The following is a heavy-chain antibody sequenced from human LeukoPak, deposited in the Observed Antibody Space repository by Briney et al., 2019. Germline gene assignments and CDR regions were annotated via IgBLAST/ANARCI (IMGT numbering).Heavy chain of an antibody. CDR1: GYTFTSYG. CDR3: ARSVVPAANSAFDI. J-gene: IGHJ3*02. CDR2: ISAYNGNT. V-gene: IGHV1-18*01. D-gene: IGHD2-2*01. Sequence: ASVKVSCKASGYTFTSYGISWVRQAPGQGLEWMGWISAYNGNTDYAQKLQGRVTMTTDTSTSTAYMELRSLRSDDTAVYYCARSVVPAANSAFDIWGQGTMVTVSS.